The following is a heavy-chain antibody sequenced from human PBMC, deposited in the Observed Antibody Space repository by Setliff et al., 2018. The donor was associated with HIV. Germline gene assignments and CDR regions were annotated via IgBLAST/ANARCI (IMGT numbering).Heavy chain of an antibody. CDR3: ARQGEVGAPFDY. CDR2: TSHSGEV. D-gene: IGHD1-26*01. J-gene: IGHJ4*02. V-gene: IGHV4-34*01. Sequence: SETLSLTCAVYGGPFSDYHWTWIRQAPGKGLEWIGETSHSGEVTYNASLKSRVTISVDTSKNQFSLKLSSVTAADTAVYYCARQGEVGAPFDYWGQGTLVTVSS. CDR1: GGPFSDYH.